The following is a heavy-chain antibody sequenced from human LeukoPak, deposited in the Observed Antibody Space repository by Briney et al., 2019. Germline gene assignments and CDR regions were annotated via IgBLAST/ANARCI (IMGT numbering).Heavy chain of an antibody. CDR3: ARGIPHYYYDSSGGPRETEYFQH. CDR1: GCTFTSYD. D-gene: IGHD3-22*01. V-gene: IGHV1-8*01. Sequence: ASVKVSCKASGCTFTSYDINWVRQATGQGLEWMGWMNPNSGKTGYAQKFQGRVTMTRNTAISTAYMELSSLRSEDTAVYYCARGIPHYYYDSSGGPRETEYFQHWGQGTLVTVSS. J-gene: IGHJ1*01. CDR2: MNPNSGKT.